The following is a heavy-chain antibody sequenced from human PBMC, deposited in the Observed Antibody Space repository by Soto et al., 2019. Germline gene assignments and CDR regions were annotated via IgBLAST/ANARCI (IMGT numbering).Heavy chain of an antibody. V-gene: IGHV3-7*01. Sequence: EVQLVESGGGLVQPGWSLRLSCAASGFAFSIYWMSWVRQAPGKGLEWVANIKKDASEEYYVDSVKGRFTISRDSAKNSLYLQMNSLRAEDTAVYYCATSSDTGYIFDFWGQGTLVTVSS. J-gene: IGHJ4*02. CDR2: IKKDASEE. CDR1: GFAFSIYW. CDR3: ATSSDTGYIFDF. D-gene: IGHD3-9*01.